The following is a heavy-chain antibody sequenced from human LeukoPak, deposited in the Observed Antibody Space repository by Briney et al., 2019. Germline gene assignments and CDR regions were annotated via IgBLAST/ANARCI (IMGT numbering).Heavy chain of an antibody. J-gene: IGHJ3*02. CDR3: AREGYGSGSYYNNDAFDI. CDR1: GFTFSSYW. CDR2: INSDGSST. D-gene: IGHD3-10*01. V-gene: IGHV3-74*01. Sequence: GGSLRLSCAASGFTFSSYWMHWVRQAPGKGLVWVSRINSDGSSTSYADSVKGRFTISRDNAKNTLYLQMNGLRAEDTAVYYCAREGYGSGSYYNNDAFDIWGQGTMVTVSS.